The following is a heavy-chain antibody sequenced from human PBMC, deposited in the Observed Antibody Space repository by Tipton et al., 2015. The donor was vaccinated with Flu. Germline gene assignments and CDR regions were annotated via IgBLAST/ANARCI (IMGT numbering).Heavy chain of an antibody. CDR2: LSGSGSSI. J-gene: IGHJ6*02. Sequence: SLRLSCAASGLTFSNYAMSWVRQAPGKGLEWVAGLSGSGSSIYYADSVKGRFTISRDNSKNMLYVQMNSLRAEDTAVYYCVKAKNYDIVAAYYGIDVWGRGTTVTVSS. V-gene: IGHV3-23*01. D-gene: IGHD3-9*01. CDR3: VKAKNYDIVAAYYGIDV. CDR1: GLTFSNYA.